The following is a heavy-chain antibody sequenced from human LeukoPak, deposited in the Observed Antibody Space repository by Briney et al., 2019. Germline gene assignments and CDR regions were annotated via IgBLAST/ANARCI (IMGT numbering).Heavy chain of an antibody. Sequence: NSGGSLRLSCAASGFTFSSYWMTWVRQAPGKGLEWVSSISSSSSYIYYADSVKGRFTISRDNAKNSLYLQMNSLRAEDTAVYYCARDWVGASYFDYWGQGTLVTVSS. CDR3: ARDWVGASYFDY. CDR2: ISSSSSYI. D-gene: IGHD1-26*01. V-gene: IGHV3-21*01. J-gene: IGHJ4*02. CDR1: GFTFSSYW.